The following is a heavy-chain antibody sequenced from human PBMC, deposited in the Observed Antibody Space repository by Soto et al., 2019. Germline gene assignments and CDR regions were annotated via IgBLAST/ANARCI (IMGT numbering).Heavy chain of an antibody. CDR3: AKDSSPSWIQLRHGYYYYGMDV. J-gene: IGHJ6*02. CDR2: ISYDGSNK. Sequence: QVQLVESGGGVVQPGRSLRLSCAASGFTFSSYGMHWVRQAPGKGLEWVAVISYDGSNKYYADSVKGRFTISRDNSKNTLYLQMSSLSAEDTAVYYCAKDSSPSWIQLRHGYYYYGMDVWGQGTTVTVSS. CDR1: GFTFSSYG. D-gene: IGHD5-18*01. V-gene: IGHV3-30*18.